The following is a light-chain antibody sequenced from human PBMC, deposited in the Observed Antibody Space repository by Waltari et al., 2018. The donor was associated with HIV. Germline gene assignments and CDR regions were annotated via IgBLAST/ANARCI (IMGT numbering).Light chain of an antibody. CDR1: NIGAIS. J-gene: IGLJ2*01. CDR3: HVCENTRDHLV. Sequence: SYVLTQPPSVSVAPGQTARIACGGNNIGAISVHWYQQKTGQAPVLVVDNDDDRPSGIPKRLSGSNSGNTASLTISRGEAGDEADYYCHVCENTRDHLVFGGGTKLTVL. CDR2: NDD. V-gene: IGLV3-21*02.